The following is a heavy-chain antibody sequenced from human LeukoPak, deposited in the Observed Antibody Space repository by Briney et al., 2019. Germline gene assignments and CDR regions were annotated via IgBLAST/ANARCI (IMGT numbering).Heavy chain of an antibody. CDR1: GYTFTGYY. J-gene: IGHJ4*02. V-gene: IGHV1-2*02. CDR3: ARGTWNDGGGFDY. Sequence: GASVKVSCKASGYTFTGYYMHLVRQAPGQGLEWMGWINPNSGGTNYAQKFQGRVTMTRDTSISTAYMELSRLRSDDTAVYYCARGTWNDGGGFDYWGQGTLVTVSS. CDR2: INPNSGGT. D-gene: IGHD1-1*01.